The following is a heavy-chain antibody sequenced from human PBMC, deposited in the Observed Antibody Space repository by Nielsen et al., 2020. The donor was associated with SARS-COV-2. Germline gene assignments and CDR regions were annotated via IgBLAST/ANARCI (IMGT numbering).Heavy chain of an antibody. CDR1: GYSFTSYW. V-gene: IGHV5-51*01. J-gene: IGHJ6*02. CDR2: IYPGDSDT. D-gene: IGHD6-13*01. Sequence: GESLKISCKGSGYSFTSYWIGWVRQMPGKGLEWMGIIYPGDSDTRYSPSFQGQVTISADKSISTAYLQWSSLKASDTAMYYCARLSGSSWYGYYYYYGMDVWGQGTTVTVSS. CDR3: ARLSGSSWYGYYYYYGMDV.